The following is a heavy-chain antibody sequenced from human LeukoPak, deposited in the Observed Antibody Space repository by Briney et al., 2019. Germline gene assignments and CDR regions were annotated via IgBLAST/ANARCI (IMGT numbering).Heavy chain of an antibody. D-gene: IGHD2-8*01. V-gene: IGHV3-73*01. Sequence: GGSLKLPCAASGYTLSDSAIHWVRQASGEGLEWVGRIRDKGYGHATAYAASVKGRFTLSRDDSKNTAYLQMNSLKTEDTALYYCTTPNEGNWFDPWGQGTLVTVSS. CDR3: TTPNEGNWFDP. J-gene: IGHJ5*02. CDR1: GYTLSDSA. CDR2: IRDKGYGHAT.